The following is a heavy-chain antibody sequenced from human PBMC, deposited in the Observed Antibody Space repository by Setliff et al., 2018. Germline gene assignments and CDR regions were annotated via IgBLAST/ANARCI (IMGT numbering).Heavy chain of an antibody. CDR2: INHRGST. CDR1: GGTFSDYY. D-gene: IGHD6-6*01. V-gene: IGHV4-34*01. Sequence: PSETLSLTCAAYGGTFSDYYWTWIRQPPGKGLEWIGEINHRGSTNYNPSLKSRATISIDTSKDQFSLKLIFMSAADTAAYFCARGRNIAARLLDSWGQGALVTVSS. J-gene: IGHJ4*02. CDR3: ARGRNIAARLLDS.